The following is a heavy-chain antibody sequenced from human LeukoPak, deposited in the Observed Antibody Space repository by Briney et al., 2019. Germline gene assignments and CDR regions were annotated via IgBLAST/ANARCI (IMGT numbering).Heavy chain of an antibody. J-gene: IGHJ5*02. CDR1: GGSISGYY. CDR2: IYYSGST. Sequence: PSETLSLTCTVSGGSISGYYWSWIRQPPGKGLDWIGYIYYSGSTNYNPSLKRRVTISVDTSKNQFSLNLNSVTVADTAVYYCARGMAAAGDPDWFDPWGQGALVTVSS. CDR3: ARGMAAAGDPDWFDP. D-gene: IGHD6-13*01. V-gene: IGHV4-59*01.